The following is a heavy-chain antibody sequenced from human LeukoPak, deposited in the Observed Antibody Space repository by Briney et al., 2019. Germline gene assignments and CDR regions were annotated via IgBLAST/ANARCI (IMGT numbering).Heavy chain of an antibody. CDR2: LSGSGGST. CDR3: AKAGYDFWSGYPDY. V-gene: IGHV3-23*01. Sequence: GGSLRLSCAASGFTFNSYAMSWVRQAPGKGLEWVSGLSGSGGSTYYADSVKGRFTISRDNSKNTLYLQMNSLRAEDTAVYYCAKAGYDFWSGYPDYWGQGTLVTVSS. CDR1: GFTFNSYA. J-gene: IGHJ4*02. D-gene: IGHD3-3*01.